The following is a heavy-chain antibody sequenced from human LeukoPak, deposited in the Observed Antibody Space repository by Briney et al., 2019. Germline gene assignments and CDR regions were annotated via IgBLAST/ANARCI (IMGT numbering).Heavy chain of an antibody. CDR1: GFTFSSYS. Sequence: PGGSLRLSCAASGFTFSSYSMNCVRQAPGKGLEWASSISSSSSYIYYADSVKGRFTISRDNAKNSLHLQMNSLRAEDTAVYYCARLQWHTGFDPWGQGTLVTVSS. CDR2: ISSSSSYI. J-gene: IGHJ5*02. CDR3: ARLQWHTGFDP. V-gene: IGHV3-21*01. D-gene: IGHD6-19*01.